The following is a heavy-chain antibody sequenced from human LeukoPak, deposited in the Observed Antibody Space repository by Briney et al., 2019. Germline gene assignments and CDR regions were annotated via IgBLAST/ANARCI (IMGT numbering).Heavy chain of an antibody. CDR3: ARGGTTETQMMTVAFWVNWFDP. CDR1: GYTFTGYY. Sequence: ASVKVSCKASGYTFTGYYMHWVRQAPGQGLEWMGWINPNSGGTNYAQRFQGRVTMTRDTSITTASMELSRLRSDDTAVYYCARGGTTETQMMTVAFWVNWFDPWGQGTLVTVSS. J-gene: IGHJ5*02. CDR2: INPNSGGT. D-gene: IGHD1-1*01. V-gene: IGHV1-2*02.